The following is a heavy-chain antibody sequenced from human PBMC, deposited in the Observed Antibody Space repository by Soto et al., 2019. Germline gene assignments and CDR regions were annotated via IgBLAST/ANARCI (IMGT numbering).Heavy chain of an antibody. Sequence: QVQLQESGPGLVKPSGTLSLTCGVSGGSISTSNWWTWVRQPPGKGLQWIGEISHSGSPNYNPSLLSRATISVDKSKNQFSLKLTSVTAADTAVYYCAVSIEVAGYYFDHWGQGNLVTVSS. D-gene: IGHD6-19*01. CDR3: AVSIEVAGYYFDH. V-gene: IGHV4-4*02. CDR2: ISHSGSP. J-gene: IGHJ4*02. CDR1: GGSISTSNW.